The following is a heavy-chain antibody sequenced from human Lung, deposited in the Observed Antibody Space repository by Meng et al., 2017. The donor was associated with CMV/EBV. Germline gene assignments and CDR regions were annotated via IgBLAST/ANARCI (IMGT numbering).Heavy chain of an antibody. Sequence: GESLKISCAASGFTFSSFSMNWVRQAPGKGLEWVSSINSISTFIYYADSVKGRFTISRDNAKNSLYLHMSSLRAEDTAVYYCVRDRLGGRLFDYWGQGTLAIVSS. CDR2: INSISTFI. D-gene: IGHD2-15*01. J-gene: IGHJ4*02. CDR1: GFTFSSFS. CDR3: VRDRLGGRLFDY. V-gene: IGHV3-21*01.